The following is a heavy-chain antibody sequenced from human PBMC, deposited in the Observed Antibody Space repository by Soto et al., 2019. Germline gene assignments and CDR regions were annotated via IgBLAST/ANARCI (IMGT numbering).Heavy chain of an antibody. Sequence: EVQLLESGGGLVQPGGSLRLSCAASGFTFSSYAMSWVRQAPGKGLEWVSAISGSGGSTYYADSVKGRFTISRDNSKNTLYLQMNSLSAEDTAVYYCATSTGIAAAGEDYWGQGTLVTVSS. CDR3: ATSTGIAAAGEDY. J-gene: IGHJ4*02. CDR2: ISGSGGST. V-gene: IGHV3-23*01. D-gene: IGHD6-13*01. CDR1: GFTFSSYA.